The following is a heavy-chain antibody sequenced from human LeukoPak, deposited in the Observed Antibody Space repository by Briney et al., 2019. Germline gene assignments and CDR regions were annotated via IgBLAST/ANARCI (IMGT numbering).Heavy chain of an antibody. J-gene: IGHJ6*03. D-gene: IGHD6-19*01. CDR2: ISAYIGNT. CDR1: GGTFSSYA. V-gene: IGHV1-18*01. CDR3: ARDSSGWSLGIDYYYYYMDV. Sequence: GVSVKVSCKASGGTFSSYAISWVRQAPGQGLEWMGWISAYIGNTNYAQNLQGRVTMTTDTSTSTAYMELRSLRSDDTAVYYCARDSSGWSLGIDYYYYYMDVWGKGTTVTISS.